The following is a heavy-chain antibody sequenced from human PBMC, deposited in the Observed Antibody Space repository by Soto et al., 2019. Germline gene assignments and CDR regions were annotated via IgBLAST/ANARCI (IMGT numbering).Heavy chain of an antibody. CDR3: ARDFNDSSGYYYVWFDY. CDR2: ISAYNGNT. J-gene: IGHJ4*02. V-gene: IGHV1-18*04. CDR1: GYTFTGYG. D-gene: IGHD3-22*01. Sequence: ASVKVSCKASGYTFTGYGISWVRQAPGQGLEWMGWISAYNGNTNYAQKLQGRVTMTTDTSTSTAYMELRSLRSDDTAVYYCARDFNDSSGYYYVWFDYWGQGTLVTVSS.